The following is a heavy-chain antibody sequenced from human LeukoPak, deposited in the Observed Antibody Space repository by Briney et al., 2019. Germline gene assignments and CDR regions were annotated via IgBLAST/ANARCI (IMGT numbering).Heavy chain of an antibody. CDR3: ARGLYSSSRGYYFDY. Sequence: GASVKVSCKASGYTFTGYYIHWVRPAPGQGLEWMGIINPSGGSTSYAQKFQGRVTMTRDTSTSTVYMELSSLRSEDTAVYYCARGLYSSSRGYYFDYWGQGTLVTVSS. V-gene: IGHV1-46*01. CDR2: INPSGGST. D-gene: IGHD6-6*01. CDR1: GYTFTGYY. J-gene: IGHJ4*02.